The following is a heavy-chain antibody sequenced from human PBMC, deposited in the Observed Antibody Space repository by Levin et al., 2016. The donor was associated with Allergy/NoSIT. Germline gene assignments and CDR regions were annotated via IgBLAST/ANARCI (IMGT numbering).Heavy chain of an antibody. J-gene: IGHJ6*02. CDR3: ARDSDHYDFWSGTKGSYYYGMDV. Sequence: SETLSLTCAVSGGSISSSNWWSWVRQPPGKGLEWIGEIYHSGSTNYNPSLKSRVAISVDKSKNQFSLKLSSVTAADTAVYYCARDSDHYDFWSGTKGSYYYGMDVWGQGTTVTVSS. D-gene: IGHD3-3*01. V-gene: IGHV4-4*02. CDR2: IYHSGST. CDR1: GGSISSSNW.